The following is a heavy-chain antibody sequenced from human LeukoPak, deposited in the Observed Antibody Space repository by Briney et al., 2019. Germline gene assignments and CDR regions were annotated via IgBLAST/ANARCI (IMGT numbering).Heavy chain of an antibody. CDR3: ARTDYDILTGARMDV. J-gene: IGHJ6*04. CDR1: GYTFTNYG. D-gene: IGHD3-9*01. Sequence: SXXXSGYTFTNYGITWVGQAPGQGLEGMGXXSAYNANTNYAQKFQGRVTMTTDTSTSTVYMELRSLRSDDTAIYYCARTDYDILTGARMDVWGKGTTVTVSS. V-gene: IGHV1-18*04. CDR2: XSAYNANT.